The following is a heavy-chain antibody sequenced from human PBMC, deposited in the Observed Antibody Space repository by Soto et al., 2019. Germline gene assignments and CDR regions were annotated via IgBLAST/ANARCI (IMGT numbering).Heavy chain of an antibody. J-gene: IGHJ1*01. D-gene: IGHD3-22*01. CDR1: GGTFSNYA. CDR3: ASGGDRDYYDASGYR. CDR2: IIPIFGTT. V-gene: IGHV1-69*12. Sequence: QVQLVQSGAEVKKPGSSVKVSCKASGGTFSNYALSWVRQAPGQGLEWMGDIIPIFGTTKNAQKFQGRVTTAAGEPTSTAYIGLRRPRSAETAVYCGASGGDRDYYDASGYRWGQGTLVTVSS.